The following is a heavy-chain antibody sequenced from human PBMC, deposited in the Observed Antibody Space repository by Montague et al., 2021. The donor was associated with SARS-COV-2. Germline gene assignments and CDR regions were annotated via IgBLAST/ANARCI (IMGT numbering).Heavy chain of an antibody. CDR2: IYHSGTT. D-gene: IGHD2-21*01. CDR3: ARPSMVSRNYYYYGIDV. CDR1: GGSINSFY. J-gene: IGHJ6*02. V-gene: IGHV4-59*01. Sequence: SETLSLTCIVSGGSINSFYWSWIRQPPGKGLEWIGYIYHSGTTPYSPSLKSRVAISLDTSKNQFSLTLNSVTAADTAVYYCARPSMVSRNYYYYGIDVWGQGTTVTVSS.